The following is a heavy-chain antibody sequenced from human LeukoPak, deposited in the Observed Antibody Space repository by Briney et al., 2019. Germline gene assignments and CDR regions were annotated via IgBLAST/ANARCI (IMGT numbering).Heavy chain of an antibody. CDR2: IYYSGST. J-gene: IGHJ5*02. D-gene: IGHD3-22*01. V-gene: IGHV4-30-4*07. CDR3: ARGGYYDSSGYYYVYWFDP. CDR1: GGSISSGGYS. Sequence: PSETLSLTCAVSGGSISSGGYSWSWIRQPPGKGLEWIGHIYYSGSTYYNPSLKSRVTISVDTSKNQFSLKLSSVTAADTAVYYCARGGYYDSSGYYYVYWFDPWGQGTLVTVSS.